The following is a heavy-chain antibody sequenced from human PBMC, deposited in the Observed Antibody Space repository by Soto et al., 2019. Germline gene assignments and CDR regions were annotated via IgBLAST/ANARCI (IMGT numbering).Heavy chain of an antibody. D-gene: IGHD1-26*01. Sequence: ASVKVSCKASGYTFTSYYMHWVRQAPGRGLEWMGIINPSGGSTSYAQKFQGRVTMTRDTSTSTVYMELSSLRSEDTAVYYCARTWNKVGAAFAVGYFDFWGLGTLVTVS. V-gene: IGHV1-46*01. CDR3: ARTWNKVGAAFAVGYFDF. CDR2: INPSGGST. J-gene: IGHJ4*02. CDR1: GYTFTSYY.